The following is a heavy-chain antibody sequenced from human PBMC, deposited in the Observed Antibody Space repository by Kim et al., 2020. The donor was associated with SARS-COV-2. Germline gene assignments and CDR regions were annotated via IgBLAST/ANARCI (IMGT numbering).Heavy chain of an antibody. Sequence: GGSLRLSCAASGFTFSDYYMSWIRQAPGKGLEWVSYISSSSSDTNYADSVKGRFTISRDNAKNSLYLQMNSLRAEDTAVYYCAREKYDYRNTYYYYGMDVWGQGTTVTVSS. V-gene: IGHV3-11*06. D-gene: IGHD4-4*01. CDR3: AREKYDYRNTYYYYGMDV. CDR2: ISSSSSDT. J-gene: IGHJ6*02. CDR1: GFTFSDYY.